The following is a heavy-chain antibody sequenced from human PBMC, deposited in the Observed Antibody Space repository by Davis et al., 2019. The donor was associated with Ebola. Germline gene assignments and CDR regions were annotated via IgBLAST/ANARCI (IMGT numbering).Heavy chain of an antibody. Sequence: ASVKVSCKASGYTFTSYGISWVRQAPGQGLEWMGWISGSSVDSKSAQTLQGRLSMTTDASTSTAYMELRSLTSDDTALYFCASDYGGNLGAFDIWGQGTMVIVSS. CDR1: GYTFTSYG. V-gene: IGHV1-18*01. CDR3: ASDYGGNLGAFDI. CDR2: ISGSSVDS. D-gene: IGHD4-23*01. J-gene: IGHJ3*02.